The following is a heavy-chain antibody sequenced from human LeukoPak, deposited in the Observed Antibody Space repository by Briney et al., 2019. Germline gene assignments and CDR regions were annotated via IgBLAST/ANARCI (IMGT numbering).Heavy chain of an antibody. Sequence: GASVKVSCKASGYTFTGYYMHWVRQAPGQGLESMGWINPKSGDTGYVQKFQGRVTMTRDTSINTAYLELSSLTSDDTAVYYCASRKDGYPTWGQGTLVIVS. CDR1: GYTFTGYY. V-gene: IGHV1-2*02. J-gene: IGHJ5*02. CDR2: INPKSGDT. CDR3: ASRKDGYPT. D-gene: IGHD5-24*01.